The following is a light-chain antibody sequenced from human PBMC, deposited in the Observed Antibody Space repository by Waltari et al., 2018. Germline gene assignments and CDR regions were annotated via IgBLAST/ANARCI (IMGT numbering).Light chain of an antibody. CDR1: QSLLHRNGNTY. J-gene: IGKJ1*01. CDR3: MQGLQIPWT. CDR2: LAS. Sequence: EIVMTQSPLSLPVTPGEPASISCRSSQSLLHRNGNTYLEWFLQRPGQSPQFLIFLASRRASGVPDRFSGYGSGTDFTLNISRVEAEDVGIYYCMQGLQIPWTFGQGTRADIK. V-gene: IGKV2-28*01.